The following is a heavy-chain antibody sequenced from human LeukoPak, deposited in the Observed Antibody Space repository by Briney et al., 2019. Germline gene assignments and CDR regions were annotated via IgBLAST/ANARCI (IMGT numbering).Heavy chain of an antibody. CDR2: IKEEGSER. CDR1: GFTLSRYG. J-gene: IGHJ6*03. Sequence: GGSLRLSCAAAGFTLSRYGMSWVSQEGGKGREWGAKIKEEGSERYYVECVKGRFTMSRENTKNSVYMQMNRLRAGDTAVYYCARDWGSSGYYYYYYYMDVWGKGTTVTVSS. D-gene: IGHD3-22*01. V-gene: IGHV3-7*01. CDR3: ARDWGSSGYYYYYYYMDV.